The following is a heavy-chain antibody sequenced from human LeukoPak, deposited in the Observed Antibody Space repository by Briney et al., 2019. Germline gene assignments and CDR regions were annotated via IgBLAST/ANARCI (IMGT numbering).Heavy chain of an antibody. Sequence: GGSLRLSCAASGFTFSSYGMHWVRQAPGKGLEWVAVIWYGGSNKYYADSVKGRFTISRDNSKNTLYLQMNSLRAEDTAVYYCAKSGWNYAFDIWGQGTMVTVSS. D-gene: IGHD6-19*01. CDR3: AKSGWNYAFDI. CDR1: GFTFSSYG. V-gene: IGHV3-30*02. J-gene: IGHJ3*02. CDR2: IWYGGSNK.